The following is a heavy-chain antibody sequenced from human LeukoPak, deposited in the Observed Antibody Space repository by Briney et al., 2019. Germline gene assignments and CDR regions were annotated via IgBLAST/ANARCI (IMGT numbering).Heavy chain of an antibody. J-gene: IGHJ3*02. V-gene: IGHV4-59*01. CDR2: MYYSGSA. D-gene: IGHD2/OR15-2a*01. CDR1: GDSISSYY. CDR3: ARSLKSNSRDAFDI. Sequence: SETLSLTCTVSGDSISSYYWSWIRQPPGKGLEWIGQMYYSGSAKYNPSLKSRATTSVDTSKNQFSLKLSSATAADTAVYYCARSLKSNSRDAFDIWGQGTMVTVSS.